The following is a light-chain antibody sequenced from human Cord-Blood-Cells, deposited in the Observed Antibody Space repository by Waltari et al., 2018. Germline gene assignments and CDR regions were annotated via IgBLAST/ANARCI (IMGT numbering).Light chain of an antibody. CDR2: GAS. CDR3: QQYNNWLT. CDR1: QSVSSN. J-gene: IGKJ1*01. Sequence: EIVMTQSPATLSVSPGERATLSCRASQSVSSNLAWYQLKPGQSPRLLIYGASTRATGIPARFSGSASGTEFTLNITSLQSEDFAVYYCQQYNNWLTFGQGTKVEIK. V-gene: IGKV3-15*01.